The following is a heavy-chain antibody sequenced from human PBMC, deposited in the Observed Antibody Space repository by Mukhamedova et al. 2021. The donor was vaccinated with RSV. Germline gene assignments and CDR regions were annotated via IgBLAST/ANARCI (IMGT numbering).Heavy chain of an antibody. J-gene: IGHJ3*02. Sequence: GSTNYAQKFQGRVTMTRDTSTSTVYMEIISLRSDDTAVYFCAREGYSSSWHKAFDIWGPGTMVTVSS. D-gene: IGHD6-13*01. CDR3: AREGYSSSWHKAFDI. CDR2: GST. V-gene: IGHV1-46*01.